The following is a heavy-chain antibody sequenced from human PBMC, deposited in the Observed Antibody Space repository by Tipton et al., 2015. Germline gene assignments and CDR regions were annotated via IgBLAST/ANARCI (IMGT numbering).Heavy chain of an antibody. CDR1: GYTFTNYW. V-gene: IGHV5-51*01. J-gene: IGHJ5*02. D-gene: IGHD2-2*01. Sequence: QLVQSGAEVKKPGASVKVSCKASGYTFTNYWIGWVRQMPGKGLEWMGIIYPGDSDARVSPSFQGQVTISADKSISTAYLQWSSLRASDTAIYYCARQTNVVVDGSTKAAWFDPWGQGTLVTVSS. CDR3: ARQTNVVVDGSTKAAWFDP. CDR2: IYPGDSDA.